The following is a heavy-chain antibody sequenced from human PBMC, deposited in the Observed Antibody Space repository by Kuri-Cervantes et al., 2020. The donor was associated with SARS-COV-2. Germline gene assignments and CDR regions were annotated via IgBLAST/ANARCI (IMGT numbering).Heavy chain of an antibody. CDR3: AKERFATGAYFGGGHDF. D-gene: IGHD1-1*01. V-gene: IGHV3-30*02. Sequence: GESLKISCAASGINFATYGMHWVRQAPGKGLEWVALIWFGGTNKYYADSVKGRFTISRDNSRNTLYLQMNSLRGDDTAVYYCAKERFATGAYFGGGHDFWGQGTLVTVST. J-gene: IGHJ4*02. CDR1: GINFATYG. CDR2: IWFGGTNK.